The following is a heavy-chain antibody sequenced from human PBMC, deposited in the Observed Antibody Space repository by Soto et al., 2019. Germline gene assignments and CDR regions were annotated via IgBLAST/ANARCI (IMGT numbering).Heavy chain of an antibody. J-gene: IGHJ4*02. D-gene: IGHD3-22*01. V-gene: IGHV1-69*13. Sequence: ASVKVSCKASGGTFSSYAISWVRQAPGQGLEWMGGIIPIFGTANYAQKFQGRVTIIADESTSTAYMELSSLRSEDTAVYYCARETYYYDSSGYYSHRWVFDYWGQGTLVTVSS. CDR2: IIPIFGTA. CDR3: ARETYYYDSSGYYSHRWVFDY. CDR1: GGTFSSYA.